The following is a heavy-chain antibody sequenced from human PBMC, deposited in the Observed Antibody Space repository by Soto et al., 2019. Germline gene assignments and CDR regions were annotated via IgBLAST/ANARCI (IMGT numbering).Heavy chain of an antibody. Sequence: SLRLSCKCSGFRFSEHAMTWVRQAPGKGLEWVGFIRNTPYGGTTDYAASVRGRFTISRDDSASIAYLQMNSLKTEDSGLYYCSRGSFGYYGPWGPGTLVTVS. CDR2: IRNTPYGGTT. CDR1: GFRFSEHA. CDR3: SRGSFGYYGP. D-gene: IGHD2-2*03. J-gene: IGHJ5*02. V-gene: IGHV3-49*04.